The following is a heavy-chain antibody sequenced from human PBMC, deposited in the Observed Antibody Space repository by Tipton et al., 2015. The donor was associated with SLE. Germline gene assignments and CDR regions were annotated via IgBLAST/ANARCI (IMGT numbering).Heavy chain of an antibody. Sequence: RSLRLSCAASGFSVSSNYMSWVRQAPGKGLEWVSGSSWNSGTIDYADSVKGRFTISRDNAQNSLYLQMNSRRPVDTAFYYCARDRHGVLGPWGDAFDLWGRGTMVTVSS. CDR1: GFSVSSNY. CDR3: ARDRHGVLGPWGDAFDL. CDR2: SSWNSGTI. V-gene: IGHV3-9*01. D-gene: IGHD4-17*01. J-gene: IGHJ3*01.